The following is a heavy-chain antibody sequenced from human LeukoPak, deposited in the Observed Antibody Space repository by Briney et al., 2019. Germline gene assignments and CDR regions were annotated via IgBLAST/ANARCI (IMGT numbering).Heavy chain of an antibody. D-gene: IGHD3-10*01. Sequence: SETLSLTCTVSGGSISSSSYYWGWIRQPPGKGLEWIGSIYTSGSTNYNPSLKSRVTMSVDTSKNQFSLKLSSVTAADTAVYYCERDALLWFGELLSYNWFDPWGQGTLVTVSS. V-gene: IGHV4-39*07. J-gene: IGHJ5*02. CDR1: GGSISSSSYY. CDR2: IYTSGST. CDR3: ERDALLWFGELLSYNWFDP.